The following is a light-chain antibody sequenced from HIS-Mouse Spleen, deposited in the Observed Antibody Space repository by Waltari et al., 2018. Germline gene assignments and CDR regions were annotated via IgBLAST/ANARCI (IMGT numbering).Light chain of an antibody. CDR3: SSYTSSSTPYV. J-gene: IGLJ1*01. CDR1: SSDVGGYNY. Sequence: QSALTQPASVSGSPGQSITISCTGTSSDVGGYNYVSWYQQHPGKAPKLRIYEVSNRPSGVSNRFSCSKSGNTASLTISGLQAEDEADYYCSSYTSSSTPYVFGTGTKVTVL. CDR2: EVS. V-gene: IGLV2-14*01.